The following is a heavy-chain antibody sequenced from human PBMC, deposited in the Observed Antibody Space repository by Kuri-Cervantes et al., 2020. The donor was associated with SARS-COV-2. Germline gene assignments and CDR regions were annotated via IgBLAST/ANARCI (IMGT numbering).Heavy chain of an antibody. J-gene: IGHJ4*02. CDR3: ARHRSYGLISDPDY. V-gene: IGHV4-34*01. D-gene: IGHD5-18*01. Sequence: SETLSLTCAVYGGSFSGDCWTWIRQPPGKGLEGGGEINHSGSTNYTPSLKSRVTMSVDTSNNQFSLKLSSATAADTAVYYCARHRSYGLISDPDYWGQGTLVTVSS. CDR1: GGSFSGDC. CDR2: INHSGST.